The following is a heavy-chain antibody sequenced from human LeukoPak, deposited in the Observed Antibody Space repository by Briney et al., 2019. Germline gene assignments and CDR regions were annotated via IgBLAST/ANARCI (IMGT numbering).Heavy chain of an antibody. CDR3: ARDCKYSSSLKYYYYMDV. V-gene: IGHV4-30-2*01. CDR2: IYHSGST. Sequence: SQTLSLTCTVSGGSISSGGYYWSWIRQPPGKGLEWIGYIYHSGSTYYNPSLKSRVTISVDRSKNQFSLKLSSVTAADTAVYYCARDCKYSSSLKYYYYMDVWGKGTTVTVSS. D-gene: IGHD6-6*01. CDR1: GGSISSGGYY. J-gene: IGHJ6*03.